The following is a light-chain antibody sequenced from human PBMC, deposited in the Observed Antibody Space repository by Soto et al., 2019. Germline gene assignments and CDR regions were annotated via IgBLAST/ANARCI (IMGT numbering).Light chain of an antibody. Sequence: QSALTQPASVSGSPGQSITISCTGTSSDVGGYNYVSWYQQQPGKAPKLRIYDVSNRPSGVSNRFSDSKSGNTASLTISGLQAEDEADYYCSSYTSSSTPVVFGGGTKLTLL. J-gene: IGLJ2*01. CDR3: SSYTSSSTPVV. CDR2: DVS. V-gene: IGLV2-14*01. CDR1: SSDVGGYNY.